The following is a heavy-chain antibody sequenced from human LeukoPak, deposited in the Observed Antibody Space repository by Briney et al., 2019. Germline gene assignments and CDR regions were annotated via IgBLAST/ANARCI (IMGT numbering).Heavy chain of an antibody. D-gene: IGHD6-13*01. CDR1: GFTFSSYA. V-gene: IGHV3-30-3*01. CDR2: ISYDGSNK. CDR3: ARALPHSSSWPVSDYYGMDV. Sequence: KPGGSLRLSCAASGFTFSSYAMHWVRQAPGKGLEWVAVISYDGSNKYYADSVKGRFTISRDNSKNTLYLQMNSLRAEDTAVYYCARALPHSSSWPVSDYYGMDVWGQGTTVTVSS. J-gene: IGHJ6*02.